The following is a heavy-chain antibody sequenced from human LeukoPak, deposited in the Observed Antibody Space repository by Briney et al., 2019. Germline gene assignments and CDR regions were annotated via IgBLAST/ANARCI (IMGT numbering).Heavy chain of an antibody. V-gene: IGHV4-4*02. CDR2: IYHGGST. CDR3: ARDQISGDAFDI. J-gene: IGHJ3*02. Sequence: PSETLSLTCAVSGGSISSSNWWSWVRQPPGKGLEWIGEIYHGGSTNYNPSLKSRVTISVDKSKNQFSLRLSSVTAADTAVYYCARDQISGDAFDIWGQGTMVTVSS. D-gene: IGHD2/OR15-2a*01. CDR1: GGSISSSNW.